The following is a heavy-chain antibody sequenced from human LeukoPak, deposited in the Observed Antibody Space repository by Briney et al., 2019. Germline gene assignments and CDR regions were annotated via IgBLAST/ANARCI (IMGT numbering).Heavy chain of an antibody. V-gene: IGHV3-21*01. CDR2: ISSSSSYI. CDR1: GFTLSTEG. Sequence: PGGSLILSCAASGFTLSTEGMDWVRQTPGKGLEWVSSISSSSSYIYYADSVKGRFTISRDNAKNSLYLQMNSLRAEDAAVYYCARQIGACSSTSCSKYFQHWGQGTLVTVSS. J-gene: IGHJ1*01. D-gene: IGHD2-2*01. CDR3: ARQIGACSSTSCSKYFQH.